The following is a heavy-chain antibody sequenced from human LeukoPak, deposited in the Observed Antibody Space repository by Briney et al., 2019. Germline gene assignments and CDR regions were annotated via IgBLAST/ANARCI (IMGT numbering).Heavy chain of an antibody. D-gene: IGHD5-24*01. CDR1: GFTFSSYA. J-gene: IGHJ4*02. CDR2: ISYDGSNK. V-gene: IGHV3-30*04. Sequence: GGSLRLSCAASGFTFSSYAMHWVRQAPGKGLEWVAVISYDGSNKYYADSVKGRFTISRDNSKNTLYLQMNSLRAEDTAVYYCARSRDGYNSVPKGLADYWGQGTLVTVSS. CDR3: ARSRDGYNSVPKGLADY.